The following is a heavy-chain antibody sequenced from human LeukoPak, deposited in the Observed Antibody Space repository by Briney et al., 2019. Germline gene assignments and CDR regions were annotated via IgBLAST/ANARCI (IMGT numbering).Heavy chain of an antibody. Sequence: PGESLKISCEASGYSFTTYWIGWVRQMPGKGLEWMGIIYPDDSDIRYSPSFQGQVTISADKSISTAYLQWSSLKASDTAMYYCARLGQQLNRDYCGMDVWGQGTTVTVSS. CDR1: GYSFTTYW. J-gene: IGHJ6*02. V-gene: IGHV5-51*01. CDR3: ARLGQQLNRDYCGMDV. CDR2: IYPDDSDI. D-gene: IGHD1-1*01.